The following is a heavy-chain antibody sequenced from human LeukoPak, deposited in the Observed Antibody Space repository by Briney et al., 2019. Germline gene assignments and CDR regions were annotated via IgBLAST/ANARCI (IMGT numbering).Heavy chain of an antibody. J-gene: IGHJ4*02. CDR1: GFTFSIYW. CDR3: ARGGCSSASCFFDY. D-gene: IGHD2-2*01. CDR2: IKQDGSEK. Sequence: GGSLRLSCAASGFTFSIYWMSWVRQAPGKGLEWVANIKQDGSEKYYVDSVKGRFTISRDNAKNSLSLQMNSLRAEDTAVYYCARGGCSSASCFFDYWGQGTLVTVSS. V-gene: IGHV3-7*01.